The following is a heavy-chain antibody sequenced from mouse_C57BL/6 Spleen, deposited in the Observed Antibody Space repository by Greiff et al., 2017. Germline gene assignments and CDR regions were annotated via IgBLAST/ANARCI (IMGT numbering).Heavy chain of an antibody. Sequence: EVQLQQSGPELVKPGASVKIPCKASGYTFTDYNMAWVKQSHGKSLEWIGDINPNNGGTIYNQKFKGKATLTVDKSSSAAYIERRSLTSEDTADYYSARGGSGDVEGAMDYWGQGTSVTVSS. CDR1: GYTFTDYN. CDR2: INPNNGGT. CDR3: ARGGSGDVEGAMDY. J-gene: IGHJ4*01. V-gene: IGHV1-18*01. D-gene: IGHD3-2*02.